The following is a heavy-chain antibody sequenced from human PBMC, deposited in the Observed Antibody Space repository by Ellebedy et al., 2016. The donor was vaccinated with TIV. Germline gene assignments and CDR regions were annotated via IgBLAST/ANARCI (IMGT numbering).Heavy chain of an antibody. V-gene: IGHV3-11*01. CDR1: EFIFTKDY. CDR3: ARNAITDLDY. CDR2: ISPSGTTI. Sequence: GESLKISCAASEFIFTKDYISWIRQAPGKGLEWLSYISPSGTTIYYAASVKGRFTISRDNAKNSVHLQMNSLRAEDTAVYYCARNAITDLDYWGQGTLVTVSS. J-gene: IGHJ4*02.